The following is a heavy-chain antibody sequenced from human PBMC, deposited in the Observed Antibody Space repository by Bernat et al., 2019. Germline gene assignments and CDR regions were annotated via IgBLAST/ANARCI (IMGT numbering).Heavy chain of an antibody. CDR2: IYSGGST. V-gene: IGHV3-53*01. D-gene: IGHD2-15*01. CDR3: ARDLGGGSSDYFDY. CDR1: GFTVSSNY. Sequence: EVQLVESGGGLIQPGGSLRLSCAASGFTVSSNYMSWVRQAPGKGLEWVSVIYSGGSTYYADSVKGRFTISRDNSKNTLYLQMNSLGAEDTAVYYCARDLGGGSSDYFDYWGQGTLVTVSS. J-gene: IGHJ4*02.